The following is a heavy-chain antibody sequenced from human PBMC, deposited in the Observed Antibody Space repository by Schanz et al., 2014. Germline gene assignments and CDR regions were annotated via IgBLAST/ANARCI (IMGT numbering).Heavy chain of an antibody. CDR2: INSVGSNT. J-gene: IGHJ6*03. CDR1: GFNFSSYS. V-gene: IGHV3-74*02. Sequence: EVKMVESGGGLVKPGGSLRLSCAASGFNFSSYSLNWVRQDPGKGLVWVARINSVGSNTDYADSVTGRFTISRDNAKNTLYLQMNSLRAEDTAVYYCAKGPYYYYYMDVWGNGTTVTVAS. CDR3: AKGPYYYYYMDV.